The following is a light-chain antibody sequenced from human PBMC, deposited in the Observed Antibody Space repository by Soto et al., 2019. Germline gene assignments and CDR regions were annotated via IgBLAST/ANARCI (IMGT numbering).Light chain of an antibody. CDR2: GAS. J-gene: IGKJ2*01. Sequence: EIVLTQSPGTLSLSPGERATLSCRASQSVSSSYLAWYQQKPGQAPRLLIYGASSRATGIPARFSGSGSGTDITLTISRLEPEDFAVYYCQQYGSSPYTFGQGTKLEIK. CDR1: QSVSSSY. CDR3: QQYGSSPYT. V-gene: IGKV3-20*01.